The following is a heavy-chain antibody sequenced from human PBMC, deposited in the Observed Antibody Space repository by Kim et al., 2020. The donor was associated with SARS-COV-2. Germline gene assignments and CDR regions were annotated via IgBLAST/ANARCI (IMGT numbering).Heavy chain of an antibody. J-gene: IGHJ4*02. CDR3: ARGQPLDY. CDR2: ISYSGNS. CDR1: GGSIRSGGKF. V-gene: IGHV4-31*03. Sequence: SETLSLTCSVSGGSIRSGGKFWTWIRQHPAKGLEWIGYISYSGNSHYSPSLRSRVSISLQTSENQFSLELTSVTAAATAVYYCARGQPLDYWVQGILVTV. D-gene: IGHD2-2*01.